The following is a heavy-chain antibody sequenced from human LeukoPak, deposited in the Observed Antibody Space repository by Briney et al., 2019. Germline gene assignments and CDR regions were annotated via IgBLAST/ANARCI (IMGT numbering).Heavy chain of an antibody. D-gene: IGHD3-9*01. CDR3: AKDGARYLLTYYFEY. V-gene: IGHV3-23*01. Sequence: GGSLRLSCAASGLTFSSYAMSWVRQAPGKGLEWVSVISGSGGSTDYADPVKGRFTISRDNSKNTLNLQMNSLRDEGTAVYYCAKDGARYLLTYYFEYWGQGTLVTVSS. CDR2: ISGSGGST. CDR1: GLTFSSYA. J-gene: IGHJ4*02.